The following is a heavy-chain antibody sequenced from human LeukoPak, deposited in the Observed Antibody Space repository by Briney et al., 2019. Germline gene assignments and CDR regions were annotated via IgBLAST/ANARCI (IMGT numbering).Heavy chain of an antibody. CDR2: IYSDGST. CDR1: GFMVSNNY. J-gene: IGHJ4*02. Sequence: GGSLRLPREGSGFMVSNNYMSWVRQASGKGLEWVSVIYSDGSTYSTDSVKGRFTISRDRSKNTVYLQINNLRAEDTAVYYCANALGWIQLNLGRGQGTLVTVSS. CDR3: ANALGWIQLNLG. V-gene: IGHV3-53*01. D-gene: IGHD5-18*01.